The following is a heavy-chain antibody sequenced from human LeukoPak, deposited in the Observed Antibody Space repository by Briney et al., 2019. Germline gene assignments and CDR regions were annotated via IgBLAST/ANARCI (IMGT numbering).Heavy chain of an antibody. CDR3: ARLVRYSYAILAPSDY. Sequence: PSETLSLTCTVSGGSISSSSYYWGWIRQPPGKGLEWIGSIYYSGSTYYNPSLKSRVTISVDTSKNQFSLKLSSVTAADTAVYYCARLVRYSYAILAPSDYWGQGTLVTVSS. CDR1: GGSISSSSYY. CDR2: IYYSGST. J-gene: IGHJ4*02. D-gene: IGHD5-18*01. V-gene: IGHV4-39*07.